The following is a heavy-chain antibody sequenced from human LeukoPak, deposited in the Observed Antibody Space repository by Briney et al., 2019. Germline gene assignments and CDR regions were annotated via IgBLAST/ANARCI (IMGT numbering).Heavy chain of an antibody. Sequence: PGGSLRLSCAASGFTFSSYAMTWVRQAPGKGLEWVSAISGSGDYTYYADSVKGRFTISRDNSKNTLYLQMNSLRAEDTAVYYCAKAPGCSRTSCQYFYGMDVWGQGTTVTISS. CDR1: GFTFSSYA. J-gene: IGHJ6*02. D-gene: IGHD2-2*01. CDR3: AKAPGCSRTSCQYFYGMDV. CDR2: ISGSGDYT. V-gene: IGHV3-23*01.